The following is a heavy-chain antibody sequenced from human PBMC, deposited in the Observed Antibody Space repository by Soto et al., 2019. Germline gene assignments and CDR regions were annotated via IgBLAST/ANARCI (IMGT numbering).Heavy chain of an antibody. CDR2: IYPGDSDT. V-gene: IGHV5-51*01. CDR3: ARSSAMVDNYGMDV. CDR1: GYSFTSYW. J-gene: IGHJ6*02. D-gene: IGHD5-18*01. Sequence: VESRTISCKVSGYSFTSYWIGWVRPMAGKGLEWMGIIYPGDSDTRYSPSFQGQVTISADKSISTAYLQWSSLKASDTAMYYCARSSAMVDNYGMDVWGQGTTVTVSS.